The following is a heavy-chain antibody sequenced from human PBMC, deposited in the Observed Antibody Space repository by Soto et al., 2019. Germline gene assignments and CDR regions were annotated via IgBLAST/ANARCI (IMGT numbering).Heavy chain of an antibody. D-gene: IGHD6-13*01. CDR1: GFTFSSYG. J-gene: IGHJ6*02. CDR2: ISYDGSNK. CDR3: AKSAYSSSWYWGNYYYGMDV. Sequence: QVQLVESGGGVVQPGRSLRLSCAASGFTFSSYGMHWVRQAPGKGLEWVAVISYDGSNKYYADSVKGRFTISRDNSKNTLYLQMNSLRAEDTAVYHCAKSAYSSSWYWGNYYYGMDVWGQGTTVTVSS. V-gene: IGHV3-30*18.